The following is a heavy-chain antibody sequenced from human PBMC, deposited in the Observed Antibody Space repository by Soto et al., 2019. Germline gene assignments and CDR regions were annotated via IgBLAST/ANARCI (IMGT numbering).Heavy chain of an antibody. CDR1: GFTFSTYW. V-gene: IGHV3-74*01. D-gene: IGHD3-16*01. J-gene: IGHJ4*02. Sequence: EVQLVESGGGLLQPGGSLRLSCAASGFTFSTYWMHWVRQAPGKGLVWVSRIKTDGSVTTYANSVKGRFTISSDNAKNTLYLQMNTLRAEDTAVYYCARDLGGSHDYWGRGTLVTVSS. CDR3: ARDLGGSHDY. CDR2: IKTDGSVT.